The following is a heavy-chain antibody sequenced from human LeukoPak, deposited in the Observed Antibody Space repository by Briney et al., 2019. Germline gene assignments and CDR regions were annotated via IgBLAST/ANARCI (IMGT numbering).Heavy chain of an antibody. J-gene: IGHJ4*02. D-gene: IGHD2-21*02. CDR3: ASISIVVVTAIQQDDY. CDR2: ISSSGSTI. V-gene: IGHV3-48*03. Sequence: PGGSLRLSCAASGFTFDDYGMNWVRQAPGKGLEWVSYISSSGSTIYYADSVKGRFTISRDNAKNSLYLQMNSLRAEDTAVYYCASISIVVVTAIQQDDYWGQGTLVTVSS. CDR1: GFTFDDYG.